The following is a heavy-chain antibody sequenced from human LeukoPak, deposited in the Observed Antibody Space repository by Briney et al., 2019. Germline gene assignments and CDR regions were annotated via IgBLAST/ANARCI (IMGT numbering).Heavy chain of an antibody. Sequence: ASVKVSCKASGGTFSSYAISWVRQAPGQGLEWMGGIIPIFGTANYAQKFQGRVTITADESTTTEYMELSSLRSEDTAVYYCARGPTGYNWNDVSLRGYYYYYMDVWGKGTTVTVSS. J-gene: IGHJ6*03. CDR2: IIPIFGTA. CDR1: GGTFSSYA. V-gene: IGHV1-69*01. CDR3: ARGPTGYNWNDVSLRGYYYYYMDV. D-gene: IGHD1-1*01.